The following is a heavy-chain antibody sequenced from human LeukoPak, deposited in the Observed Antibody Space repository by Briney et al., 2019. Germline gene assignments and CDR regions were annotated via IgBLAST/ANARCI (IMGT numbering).Heavy chain of an antibody. J-gene: IGHJ4*02. CDR3: AVGAVAGGPFDY. CDR2: INHSGST. CDR1: GGSFSGYY. V-gene: IGHV4-34*01. Sequence: SETLSLACAVYGGSFSGYYWSWIRQPPGKGLEWIGEINHSGSTNYNPSLKSRVTISVDTSKNQFSLKLSSVTAADTAVYYCAVGAVAGGPFDYWGQGTLVTVSS. D-gene: IGHD6-19*01.